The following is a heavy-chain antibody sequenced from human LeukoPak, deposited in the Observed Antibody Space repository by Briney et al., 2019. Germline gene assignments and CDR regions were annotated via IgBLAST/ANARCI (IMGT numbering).Heavy chain of an antibody. CDR1: GGSIDSTNW. D-gene: IGHD3-16*02. Sequence: SETLSLTCDVSGGSIDSTNWWNWVRQPPGQGLEWIGEIHHDGRINYNPSLKSRVTLSVDKSKNQFSLRLNSVTAADTAMYYCVRSHDHLWGNYPDYWGQGTLVAVSS. J-gene: IGHJ4*02. CDR3: VRSHDHLWGNYPDY. CDR2: IHHDGRI. V-gene: IGHV4/OR15-8*01.